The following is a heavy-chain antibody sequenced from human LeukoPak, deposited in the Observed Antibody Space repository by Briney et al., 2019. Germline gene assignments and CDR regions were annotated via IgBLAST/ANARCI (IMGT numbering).Heavy chain of an antibody. D-gene: IGHD2-21*01. V-gene: IGHV1-46*01. J-gene: IGHJ4*02. CDR1: GYTFTNYY. Sequence: ASVTVSCKVSGYTFTNYYMHWVRQAPGQGLEWMGLINPTGTGTNYAQKFRGRVTMTRDTSTTTVYMELSSLTSEDTAVYYCAREEYGGYFDYWGQGTLVTVSS. CDR3: AREEYGGYFDY. CDR2: INPTGTGT.